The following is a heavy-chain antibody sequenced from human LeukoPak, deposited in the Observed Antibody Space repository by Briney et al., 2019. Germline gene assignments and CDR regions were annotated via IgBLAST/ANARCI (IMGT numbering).Heavy chain of an antibody. Sequence: AGGSLRLSCAASGFTFSSYEMNWVRQAPGKGLEWVSYISGSTTTTYYADSVKGRFTISRDNANNSLYLRMNSLRAEDTAVYYCAREKNYMDVWGKGTTVTVSS. V-gene: IGHV3-48*01. J-gene: IGHJ6*03. CDR2: ISGSTTTT. CDR1: GFTFSSYE. CDR3: AREKNYMDV.